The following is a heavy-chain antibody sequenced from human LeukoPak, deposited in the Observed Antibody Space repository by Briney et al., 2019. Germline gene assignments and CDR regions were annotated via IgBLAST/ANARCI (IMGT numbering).Heavy chain of an antibody. Sequence: GGSLRLSCAASGFTFRSYSMNWVRQAPRKGLEWVSYISSGSSTIYYADSVKGRFTISRDNAKNSLYLQMNSLRAEDTAVYYCRRDNYVWGNTYYYYCMDVWGKGTTVTVSS. J-gene: IGHJ6*03. D-gene: IGHD3-16*01. CDR2: ISSGSSTI. CDR1: GFTFRSYS. V-gene: IGHV3-48*01. CDR3: RRDNYVWGNTYYYYCMDV.